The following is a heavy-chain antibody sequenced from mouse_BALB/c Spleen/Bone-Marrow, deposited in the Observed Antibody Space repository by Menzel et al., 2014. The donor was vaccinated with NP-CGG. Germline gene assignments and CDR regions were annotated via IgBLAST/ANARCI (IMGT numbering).Heavy chain of an antibody. CDR3: ARDAGRGNFDY. V-gene: IGHV7-1*02. CDR1: GFTFSDFY. CDR2: SRNRRNDYTT. D-gene: IGHD4-1*01. J-gene: IGHJ2*01. Sequence: DVMLVESGGGLVQPGGSLRLSCATSGFTFSDFYMEWVRQPPGKRLEWIAASRNRRNDYTTEYSASVKSRFIVSRDTSQSILYLQMNALRAEDTAIYYCARDAGRGNFDYWGQGTTLTVSS.